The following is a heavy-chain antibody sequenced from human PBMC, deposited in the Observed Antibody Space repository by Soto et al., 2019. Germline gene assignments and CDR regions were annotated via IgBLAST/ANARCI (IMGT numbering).Heavy chain of an antibody. V-gene: IGHV3-21*01. CDR3: ARETRIVVVPAAIQTGDYYGMDV. CDR1: GFTFSSYS. D-gene: IGHD2-2*01. CDR2: ISSSSSYI. J-gene: IGHJ6*02. Sequence: RLSCAASGFTFSSYSMNWVRQAPGKGLEWVSSISSSSSYIYYADSVKGRFTISRDNAKNSLYLQMNSLRAEDTAVYYCARETRIVVVPAAIQTGDYYGMDVWGQGTTVTVSS.